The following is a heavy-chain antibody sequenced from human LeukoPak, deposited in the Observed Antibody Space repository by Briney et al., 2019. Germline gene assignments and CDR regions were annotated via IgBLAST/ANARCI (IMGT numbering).Heavy chain of an antibody. CDR2: IIPIFGTP. J-gene: IGHJ6*02. V-gene: IGHV1-69*13. Sequence: GASVKVSCKASGGTFSNFPISWVRQAPGQGLEWMGGIIPIFGTPNYAQKFQGSVTITADESTSTAYMELSSLRSEDTAVYYCARDKVVGPTDYYGMDVWGQGTTVTVSS. CDR1: GGTFSNFP. CDR3: ARDKVVGPTDYYGMDV. D-gene: IGHD1-26*01.